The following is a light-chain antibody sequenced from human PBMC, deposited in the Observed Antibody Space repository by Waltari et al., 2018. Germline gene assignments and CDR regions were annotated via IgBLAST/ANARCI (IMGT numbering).Light chain of an antibody. J-gene: IGLJ2*01. Sequence: SYELTQPPSVSVSPGQTARITCSGDALPKKYAYWYQQKSGQAPVLGIYEDTKRPSGIPGRFSGSSSGTLATLTISGAQVEDEADYYCYSTDSSGNRPFGGGTRLTVL. CDR3: YSTDSSGNRP. CDR1: ALPKKY. CDR2: EDT. V-gene: IGLV3-10*01.